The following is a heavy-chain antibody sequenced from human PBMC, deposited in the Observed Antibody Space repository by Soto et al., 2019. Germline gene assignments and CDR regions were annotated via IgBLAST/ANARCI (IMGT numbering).Heavy chain of an antibody. V-gene: IGHV4-4*02. Sequence: SETLSLTCAVSGVSINSGNWWSWVRQSPGEGPEWIGEIYHDGSANYYPSFRNRVTMSVDKSKNQFSLKLTSVTAADTAIYYCARLVYASSINYLYFDFWGQGTLVTVSS. CDR1: GVSINSGNW. D-gene: IGHD2-2*01. CDR2: IYHDGSA. J-gene: IGHJ4*02. CDR3: ARLVYASSINYLYFDF.